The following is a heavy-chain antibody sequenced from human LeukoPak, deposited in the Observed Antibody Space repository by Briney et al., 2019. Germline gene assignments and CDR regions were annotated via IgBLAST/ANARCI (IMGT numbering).Heavy chain of an antibody. CDR3: TTYPSPAGT. D-gene: IGHD6-19*01. CDR2: IKSKTDGETT. J-gene: IGHJ4*02. Sequence: GGYVRLSCAASGFTFSGYAMSWVRQAPGKGLEWVGRIKSKTDGETTDYAAPVKGRFIISRDDSKNTLYLQINSLKTEDTAVYYCTTYPSPAGTGGQGTLVTVSS. CDR1: GFTFSGYA. V-gene: IGHV3-15*01.